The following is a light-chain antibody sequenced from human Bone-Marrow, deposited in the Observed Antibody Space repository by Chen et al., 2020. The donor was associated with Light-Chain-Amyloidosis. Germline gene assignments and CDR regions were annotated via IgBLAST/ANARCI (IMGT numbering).Light chain of an antibody. J-gene: IGLJ3*02. CDR2: DDS. CDR1: NIGSTS. V-gene: IGLV3-21*02. CDR3: QVWDRSSDRPV. Sequence: SYVLTPPPPVSVVPGQTATLACGGNNIGSTSVHWYQQTPGQAPLLVVYDDSDRPSGIPERLSGSNSGNTATLTISRVEAGDEADYYCQVWDRSSDRPVFGGGTKLTVL.